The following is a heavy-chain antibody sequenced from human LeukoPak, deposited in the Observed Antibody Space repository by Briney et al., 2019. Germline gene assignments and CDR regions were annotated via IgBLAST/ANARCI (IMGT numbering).Heavy chain of an antibody. CDR2: ITSSSTYT. CDR3: ARDLYRIVVVPHYFDY. CDR1: GFSFSSYN. D-gene: IGHD3-22*01. V-gene: IGHV3-21*01. Sequence: GGSLRLSCAASGFSFSSYNMNWVRQTPGKGLEWVSSITSSSTYTFYADSVKGRFTISRDNARNSLYLQMNSLRAEDTAVYYCARDLYRIVVVPHYFDYWGQGTLVTVSS. J-gene: IGHJ4*02.